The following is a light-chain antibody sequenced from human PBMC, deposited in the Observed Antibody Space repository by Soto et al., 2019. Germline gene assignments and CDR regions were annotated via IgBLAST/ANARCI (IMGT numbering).Light chain of an antibody. J-gene: IGKJ3*01. CDR2: AAS. Sequence: DIQMTQSPSSLSASVGDRVTITCRASQGISNYLAWYQQKPGKVPKLLIYAASTLQSGVPSRFSGSGSGTDFTLTISSLQPEDVATDYCQKYNRPTFGPGTKVDIK. V-gene: IGKV1-27*01. CDR1: QGISNY. CDR3: QKYNRPT.